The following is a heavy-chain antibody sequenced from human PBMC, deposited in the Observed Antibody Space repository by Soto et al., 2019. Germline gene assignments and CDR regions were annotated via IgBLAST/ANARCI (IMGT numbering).Heavy chain of an antibody. D-gene: IGHD6-25*01. Sequence: GGSLRLSCVASGFTFRSFSLNWVRQAPGKGLEWVSYISGTDTAYYADSVKGRFTISRDSAKSSVYLHMTSVREEDTAVYYCARGPAATAFYFDYWGQGTPVTAPQ. V-gene: IGHV3-48*02. CDR3: ARGPAATAFYFDY. CDR1: GFTFRSFS. J-gene: IGHJ4*02. CDR2: ISGTDTA.